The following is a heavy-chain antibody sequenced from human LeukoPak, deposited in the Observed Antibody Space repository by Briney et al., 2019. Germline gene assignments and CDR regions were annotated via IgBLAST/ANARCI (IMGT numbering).Heavy chain of an antibody. V-gene: IGHV3-53*01. CDR3: ARATQYYYGSGHV. CDR2: IYSGGST. J-gene: IGHJ3*01. D-gene: IGHD3-10*01. Sequence: GGSLRLSCAASGFTVSSNYMSWVRQAPGKGLEWVSVIYSGGSTYYADSVKGRFTIFRDNSKNTLYLQMNSLRAEDTAVYYCARATQYYYGSGHVWGQGTMVTVSS. CDR1: GFTVSSNY.